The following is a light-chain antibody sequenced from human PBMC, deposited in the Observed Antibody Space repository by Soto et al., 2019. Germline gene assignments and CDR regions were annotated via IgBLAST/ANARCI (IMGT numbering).Light chain of an antibody. J-gene: IGKJ1*01. Sequence: DIQMTQSPSTLSASVGDRVTITCRASQSISSWLAWYQQKPGKAPKLLIYMASSLESGVPSRFSGSGSGTGFTLTISSLQPDDFATYYCQQYYSYPVTFGQGTKVDIK. V-gene: IGKV1-5*03. CDR2: MAS. CDR3: QQYYSYPVT. CDR1: QSISSW.